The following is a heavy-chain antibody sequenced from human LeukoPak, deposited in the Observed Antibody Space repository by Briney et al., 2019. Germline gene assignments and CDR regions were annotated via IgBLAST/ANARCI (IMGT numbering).Heavy chain of an antibody. Sequence: GGSLRLSCAASGFTVSSTYMSWVRQAPGKGLGWVSVVYSGGSTYYADSVKGRFTISKDNSKNTLYLQMNSLRAEDTAVYYCARHPDCGGDGVCYYGMDVWGKGTTVTVSS. CDR3: ARHPDCGGDGVCYYGMDV. CDR2: VYSGGST. D-gene: IGHD2-21*02. V-gene: IGHV3-53*01. J-gene: IGHJ6*04. CDR1: GFTVSSTY.